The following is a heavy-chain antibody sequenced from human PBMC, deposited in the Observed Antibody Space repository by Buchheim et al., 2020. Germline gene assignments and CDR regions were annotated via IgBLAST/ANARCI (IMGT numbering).Heavy chain of an antibody. J-gene: IGHJ1*01. Sequence: QVQLQESGPGLVKPSQTLSLTCTVSGGSISRGGHYWSWIRQHPGKGLEWSGNIYYSGSTYYNPSLKSQVTISVDPSKNQFSLKLSSVTAADTAVYYCARGGSTDSSGYYYGYFQHWGQGTL. V-gene: IGHV4-31*01. CDR1: GGSISRGGHY. CDR2: IYYSGST. CDR3: ARGGSTDSSGYYYGYFQH. D-gene: IGHD3-22*01.